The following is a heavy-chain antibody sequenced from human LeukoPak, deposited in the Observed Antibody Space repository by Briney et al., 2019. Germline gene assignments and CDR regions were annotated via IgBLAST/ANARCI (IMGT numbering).Heavy chain of an antibody. CDR1: GFTFSSYA. Sequence: GGSLRLSCAASGFTFSSYAMSWVRQAPGKGLVWVSAISGSGGSTYYADSVKGRFNISRDNSKNTLYLQMNSLRAEDTAVYYCAKDTAMVGGYFDYWGQGTLVTVSS. CDR3: AKDTAMVGGYFDY. CDR2: ISGSGGST. V-gene: IGHV3-23*01. J-gene: IGHJ4*02. D-gene: IGHD5-18*01.